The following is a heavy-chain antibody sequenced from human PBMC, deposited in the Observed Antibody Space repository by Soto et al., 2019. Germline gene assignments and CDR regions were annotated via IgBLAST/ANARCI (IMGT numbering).Heavy chain of an antibody. CDR2: IYPGGVNI. J-gene: IGHJ5*02. Sequence: ASVKVSCKAIGYSFTSHYMHWVRQAPGQGLEWMGTIYPGGVNIGYAQKFKGRVTMTKDTSTSTVYMELNSLTSEDTAVYYCGRVQSWHHLVCWFVPCGDGTLVSV. CDR1: GYSFTSHY. D-gene: IGHD3-16*01. V-gene: IGHV1-46*03. CDR3: GRVQSWHHLVCWFVP.